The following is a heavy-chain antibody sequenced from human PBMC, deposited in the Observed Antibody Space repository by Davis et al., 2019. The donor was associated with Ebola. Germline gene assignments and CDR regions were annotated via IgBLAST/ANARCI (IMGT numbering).Heavy chain of an antibody. D-gene: IGHD4-23*01. CDR3: ERHGHNGGHYL. CDR2: IDYSWNT. Sequence: MPSETLSLTCTVSGGSISSGSISSSSYYWGWIRQPPGQGLEWIGSIDYSWNTYYTPSLKSRVTISVDTSKNQFSLRLSSVTAADTAVYYCERHGHNGGHYLWGHGALVTVSS. V-gene: IGHV4-39*01. J-gene: IGHJ4*01. CDR1: GGSISSGSISSSSYY.